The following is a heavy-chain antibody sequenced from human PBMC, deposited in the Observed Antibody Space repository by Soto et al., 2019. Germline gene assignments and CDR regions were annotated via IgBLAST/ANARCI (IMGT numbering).Heavy chain of an antibody. Sequence: QVQLQESGPGLVRPSETLSLTCTVSGGSISSYRWSWIRQPAGKGLEWLGRLNTYGNTHYNPSLKSRDTVPVDTSRNPFFLTLRSVTAADSAVYHCGRESGETWDYEASWGQGTPVTVSS. J-gene: IGHJ5*02. D-gene: IGHD1-7*01. V-gene: IGHV4-4*07. CDR1: GGSISSYR. CDR3: GRESGETWDYEAS. CDR2: LNTYGNT.